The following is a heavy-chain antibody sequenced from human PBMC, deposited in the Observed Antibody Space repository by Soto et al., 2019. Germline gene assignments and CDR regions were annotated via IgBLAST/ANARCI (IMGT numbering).Heavy chain of an antibody. CDR1: GYTFSNFW. Sequence: GESLKISCQSSGYTFSNFWIGWVRQLPGKGLEWMGIIYPGDHETRYSPSFHGKVTISRDNSKNTLYLQMNSLRAEDTAVYYCAKTMIVVVIGTDFDYWGQGTLVTVSS. CDR2: IYPGDHET. V-gene: IGHV5-51*01. D-gene: IGHD3-22*01. CDR3: AKTMIVVVIGTDFDY. J-gene: IGHJ4*02.